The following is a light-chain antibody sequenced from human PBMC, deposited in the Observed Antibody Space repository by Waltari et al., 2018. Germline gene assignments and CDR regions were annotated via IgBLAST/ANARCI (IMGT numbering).Light chain of an antibody. CDR2: RDN. CDR3: STWDNSLKTYI. Sequence: QAGLTQPPSVSRALRQTATLTFTGNSKDRGNQGAACLQQHQGHPPKLLSYRDNRRPSGISEKFSASRSGNTASLTITELQPEDEADYYCSTWDNSLKTYIFGTGTKVTVL. CDR1: SKDRGNQG. V-gene: IGLV10-54*04. J-gene: IGLJ1*01.